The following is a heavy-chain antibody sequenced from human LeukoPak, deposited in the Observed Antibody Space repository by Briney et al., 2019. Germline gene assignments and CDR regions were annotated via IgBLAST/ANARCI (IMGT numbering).Heavy chain of an antibody. CDR2: IGGSGDNT. J-gene: IGHJ4*02. CDR3: AKGRGTTVTSAANY. Sequence: GGSLRLSCAASGFTFSNYWMHWVRQAPGKGLEWVSSIGGSGDNTFYADSVEDRFTISRDNSKNTLFLQMNSLRAEDTAVYYCAKGRGTTVTSAANYWGQGTLVTVSS. V-gene: IGHV3-23*01. CDR1: GFTFSNYW. D-gene: IGHD4-17*01.